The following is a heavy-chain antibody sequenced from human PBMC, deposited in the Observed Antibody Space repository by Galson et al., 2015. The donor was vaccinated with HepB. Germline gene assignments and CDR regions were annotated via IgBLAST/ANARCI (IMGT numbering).Heavy chain of an antibody. D-gene: IGHD3-10*01. CDR1: GFSFSNAW. J-gene: IGHJ4*02. V-gene: IGHV3-15*01. Sequence: SLRLSCAASGFSFSNAWMSWVRQSPGKGLEWVGRIKSKGDAATTYYADSVKGRFTISRDTSRNTLYLQMNSLRAEDTAVYFCAKDTTWLVRGLVYFDYWGRGTMVTVSS. CDR3: AKDTTWLVRGLVYFDY. CDR2: IKSKGDAATT.